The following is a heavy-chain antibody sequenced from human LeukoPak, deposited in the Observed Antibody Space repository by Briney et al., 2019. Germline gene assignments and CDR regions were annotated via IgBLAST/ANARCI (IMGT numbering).Heavy chain of an antibody. V-gene: IGHV3-15*01. CDR2: IKNEIDGGTP. CDR3: ATVRRAVTGDFDY. Sequence: PGGSLRLSCAASGFTFSSIWMTWVRQAPGKGLEWVGRIKNEIDGGTPDHAAPVNGRFVISRDDSKNTLYLQMNSLKTEDTGVYYCATVRRAVTGDFDYWGQGTLVTVSS. J-gene: IGHJ4*02. D-gene: IGHD6-19*01. CDR1: GFTFSSIW.